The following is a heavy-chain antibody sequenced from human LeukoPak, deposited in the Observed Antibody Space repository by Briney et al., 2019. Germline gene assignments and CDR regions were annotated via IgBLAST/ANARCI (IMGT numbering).Heavy chain of an antibody. CDR3: ARGGLISSGYYPRAYFDY. V-gene: IGHV4-34*01. CDR1: GGSFSGYY. J-gene: IGHJ4*02. Sequence: SETLSLTCAVYGGSFSGYYWSWIRQPPGKGLEWIGEINHSGSTNYNPSLKSRVTISVDTSKNQFSLKLSSVTAADTAVYYCARGGLISSGYYPRAYFDYWGQGTLVSVSS. CDR2: INHSGST. D-gene: IGHD3-22*01.